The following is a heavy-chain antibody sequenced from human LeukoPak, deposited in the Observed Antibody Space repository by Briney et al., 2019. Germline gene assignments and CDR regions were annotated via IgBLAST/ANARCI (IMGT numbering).Heavy chain of an antibody. CDR3: ARDPDYSTPWAEYFQH. CDR1: GGSISSYY. V-gene: IGHV4-4*07. Sequence: SETLSLTCTVSGGSISSYYWSWIRQPAGKGLEWIGRIYTSGSTNYNPSLKSRVTMSVDTSKSQFSLKLSSVTAADTAVYYCARDPDYSTPWAEYFQHWGQGTLVTVSS. J-gene: IGHJ1*01. D-gene: IGHD4-4*01. CDR2: IYTSGST.